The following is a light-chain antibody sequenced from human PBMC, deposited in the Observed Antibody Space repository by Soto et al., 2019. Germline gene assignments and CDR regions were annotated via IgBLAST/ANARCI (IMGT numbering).Light chain of an antibody. CDR1: QSVRSY. CDR3: QQRSNWPLLT. CDR2: DAS. J-gene: IGKJ4*01. V-gene: IGKV3-11*01. Sequence: EIVLTQSPSTLSLSPGERATLSCRASQSVRSYVARYQQKPGQAPRLLIYDASNRATGIPARFSGSGSGTDFTLTISSLEPEDFAVYYCQQRSNWPLLTFGGGTKVDI.